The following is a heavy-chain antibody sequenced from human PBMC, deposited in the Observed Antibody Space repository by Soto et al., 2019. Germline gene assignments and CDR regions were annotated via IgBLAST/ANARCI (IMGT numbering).Heavy chain of an antibody. D-gene: IGHD6-19*01. V-gene: IGHV5-10-1*01. CDR1: GYRFTSFW. J-gene: IGHJ6*02. CDR3: ARQMARVAVEVDV. Sequence: PGESLKISCQGSGYRFTSFWIGWVRQMPGKGLEWMGRIDPSDSYTNYSPSFRGHVTISLDKSINTAYLQWNTLRASDTAIYYCARQMARVAVEVDVWGQGTTVTVSS. CDR2: IDPSDSYT.